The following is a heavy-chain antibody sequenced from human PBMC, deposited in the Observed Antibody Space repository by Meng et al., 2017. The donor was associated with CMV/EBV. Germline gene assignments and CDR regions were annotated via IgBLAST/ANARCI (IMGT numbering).Heavy chain of an antibody. Sequence: SETLSLTCTVSGVSISSYYWSWIRQPPGKGLAWIGHIYYSGSINYNPSLKSRVTMSVDTSKNQFSLKLSSVTAADTAVYYCASQYSGTYYREFDYWGQGTLVTVSS. V-gene: IGHV4-59*01. D-gene: IGHD1-26*01. CDR2: IYYSGSI. CDR1: GVSISSYY. J-gene: IGHJ4*02. CDR3: ASQYSGTYYREFDY.